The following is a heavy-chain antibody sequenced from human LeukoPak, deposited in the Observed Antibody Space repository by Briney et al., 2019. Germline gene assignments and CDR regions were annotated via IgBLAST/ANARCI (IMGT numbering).Heavy chain of an antibody. CDR2: TNPSGGST. J-gene: IGHJ4*02. CDR3: ARDGPTAAPFDY. CDR1: GYRFTSYD. Sequence: ASVKVSCKASGYRFTSYDMHWVRPAPGQGLEWMGITNPSGGSTSYAQRFQGRVAMTRDTSTTTVYMEVNSLTSEDTAVYFCARDGPTAAPFDYWGQGTLVTVSS. V-gene: IGHV1-46*01. D-gene: IGHD2-2*01.